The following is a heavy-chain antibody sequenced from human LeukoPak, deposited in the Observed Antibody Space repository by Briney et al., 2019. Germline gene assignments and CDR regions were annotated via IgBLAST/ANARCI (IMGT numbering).Heavy chain of an antibody. Sequence: PGGSLRLSCAASGFTFSSYWMHWVRQAPGKGLVWVSRINTDGSSTSYADSVKGRFTISRDNAKNTLYLQMNSLRAEDTAVYYCARDVYSSGWFDAFDIWGQGTMVTVSS. V-gene: IGHV3-74*01. D-gene: IGHD6-19*01. CDR1: GFTFSSYW. CDR2: INTDGSST. J-gene: IGHJ3*02. CDR3: ARDVYSSGWFDAFDI.